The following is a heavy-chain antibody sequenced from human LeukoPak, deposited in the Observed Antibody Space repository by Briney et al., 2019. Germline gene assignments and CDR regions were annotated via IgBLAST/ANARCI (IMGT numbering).Heavy chain of an antibody. Sequence: GGSLRLSCAASGFTFSSYAMSWVRQAPGKGLEWVSGISGSGGSTYYTDSVKGRFTISRDNSKNTLYLQMNSLRVEDTAVYYCAKDYVNQGHCIGGICYPFDYWGQGTLVTVSS. J-gene: IGHJ4*02. D-gene: IGHD2-15*01. CDR2: ISGSGGST. CDR1: GFTFSSYA. CDR3: AKDYVNQGHCIGGICYPFDY. V-gene: IGHV3-23*01.